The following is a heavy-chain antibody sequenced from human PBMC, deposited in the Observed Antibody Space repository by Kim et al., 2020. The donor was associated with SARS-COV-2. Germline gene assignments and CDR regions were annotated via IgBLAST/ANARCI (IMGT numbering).Heavy chain of an antibody. CDR1: GFTFSSYD. V-gene: IGHV3-13*01. J-gene: IGHJ4*02. CDR2: IGTAGDT. Sequence: GSLRLSCAASGFTFSSYDMHWVRQATGKGLEWVSAIGTAGDTYYPGSVKGRFTISRENAKNSLYLQMNSLRAGDTAVYYCARGRPRYCSGGSCSHFDYWGQGTLVTVSS. D-gene: IGHD2-15*01. CDR3: ARGRPRYCSGGSCSHFDY.